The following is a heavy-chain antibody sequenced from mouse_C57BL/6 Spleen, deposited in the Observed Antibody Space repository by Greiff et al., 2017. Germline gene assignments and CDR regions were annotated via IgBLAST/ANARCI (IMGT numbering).Heavy chain of an antibody. CDR2: INYDGSST. CDR1: GFTFSDYY. Sequence: EVMLVESEGGLVQPGSSMKLSCTASGFTFSDYYMAWVRQVPEKGLEWVANINYDGSSTYYLDSLKSRFITSRDNAKIILYLQMSSLKSEDTSTYYCARAKDCYCIDDWGQGTTLTVSS. J-gene: IGHJ2*01. D-gene: IGHD2-3*01. CDR3: ARAKDCYCIDD. V-gene: IGHV5-16*01.